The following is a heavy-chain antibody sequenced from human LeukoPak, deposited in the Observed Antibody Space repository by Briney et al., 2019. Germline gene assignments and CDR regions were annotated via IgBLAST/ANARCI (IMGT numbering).Heavy chain of an antibody. V-gene: IGHV4-34*01. J-gene: IGHJ4*02. CDR3: ARHPPPYSYGYGAFDY. CDR1: GGSFSGYY. CDR2: INHSGST. Sequence: ASETLSLTCAVYGGSFSGYYWSWIRQPPGKGLEWIGEINHSGSTNYNPSLKRRVTISVDTSKNQFSLKLSSVTAADTAVYYCARHPPPYSYGYGAFDYWGQGTLVTVSS. D-gene: IGHD5-18*01.